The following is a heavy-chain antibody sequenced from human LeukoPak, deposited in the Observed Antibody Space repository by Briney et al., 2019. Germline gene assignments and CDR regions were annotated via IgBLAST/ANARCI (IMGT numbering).Heavy chain of an antibody. J-gene: IGHJ4*02. CDR3: ARDGRYYYDSSGYYYVYDY. CDR1: GYTFTGYY. Sequence: GSVKVSCKASGYTFTGYYMHWVRQAPGQGLEWMGWINPNSGGTNYAQKFQGRVTMTRDTSISTAYMELSRLRSDDTAVYYCARDGRYYYDSSGYYYVYDYWGQGTLVTVSS. D-gene: IGHD3-22*01. CDR2: INPNSGGT. V-gene: IGHV1-2*02.